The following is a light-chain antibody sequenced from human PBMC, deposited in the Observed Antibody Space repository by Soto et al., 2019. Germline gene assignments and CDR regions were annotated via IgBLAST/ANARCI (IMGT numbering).Light chain of an antibody. CDR3: QQYHTSSIT. V-gene: IGKV1-5*01. CDR1: QTISSW. J-gene: IGKJ5*01. CDR2: DAS. Sequence: DIQMTQSPSTLSASVGDRVTITCRASQTISSWLAWYQQKPGKAPNLLIYDASTLERGVPSRFSGTGSGTEFTLTIDRLQPDDFATYYCQQYHTSSITFGQRTRLEIK.